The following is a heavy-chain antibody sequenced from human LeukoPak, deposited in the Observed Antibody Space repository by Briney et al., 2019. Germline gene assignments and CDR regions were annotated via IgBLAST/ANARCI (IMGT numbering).Heavy chain of an antibody. Sequence: SETLSLTCAVFGGSFSDYYWSWVRQPPGKGLEWIGEVDHSGRTNCNPSLKSRLTISIDTSKNQFSLKLSSVTAADTAVYYCARVWGDRLLWFGELDYYFDYWGQGTLVTVSS. CDR3: ARVWGDRLLWFGELDYYFDY. CDR2: VDHSGRT. CDR1: GGSFSDYY. J-gene: IGHJ4*02. D-gene: IGHD3-10*01. V-gene: IGHV4-34*01.